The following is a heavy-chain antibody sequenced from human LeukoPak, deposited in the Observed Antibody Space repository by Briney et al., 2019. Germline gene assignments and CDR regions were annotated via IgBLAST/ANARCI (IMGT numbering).Heavy chain of an antibody. CDR1: GFTFSDYY. Sequence: GGSLRLSCAASGFTFSDYYMSWIRQAPGKGLEWVSSITSSSSYIYYADSVKGRFTISRDNAKNSLYLQMNSLRAEGTAVYYCARVGSGSSYRPFDYWGQGTLVTVSS. V-gene: IGHV3-11*06. D-gene: IGHD3-10*01. J-gene: IGHJ4*02. CDR2: ITSSSSYI. CDR3: ARVGSGSSYRPFDY.